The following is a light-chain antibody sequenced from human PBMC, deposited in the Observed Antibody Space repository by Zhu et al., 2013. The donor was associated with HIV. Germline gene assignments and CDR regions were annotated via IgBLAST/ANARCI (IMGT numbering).Light chain of an antibody. J-gene: IGKJ5*01. CDR3: QQYHDLPIT. CDR1: QDISNS. V-gene: IGKV1-33*01. Sequence: DIQMTQSPSSLSASVGDRVTITCQASQDISNSLNWYQQKPGKAPKLLINGASNLETGVSSRISGSGSGADFTFTISSLQPEDIATYFCQQYHDLPITFGQRDTTGRL. CDR2: GAS.